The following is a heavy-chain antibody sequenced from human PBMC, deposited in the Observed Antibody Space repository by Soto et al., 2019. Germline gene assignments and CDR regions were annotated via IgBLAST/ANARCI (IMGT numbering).Heavy chain of an antibody. CDR2: IYYSGST. V-gene: IGHV4-31*03. J-gene: IGHJ5*02. CDR1: GGSISSGGYY. Sequence: QVQLQESGPGLVKPSQTLSLTCTVSGGSISSGGYYWSWIRQHPGKVLEWIGYIYYSGSTYYNPSLKSRVTIPVETSKNQFSLKLSSVTAADTAVYYCARVGGINWFDPWGQGTLVTVSS. D-gene: IGHD3-16*01. CDR3: ARVGGINWFDP.